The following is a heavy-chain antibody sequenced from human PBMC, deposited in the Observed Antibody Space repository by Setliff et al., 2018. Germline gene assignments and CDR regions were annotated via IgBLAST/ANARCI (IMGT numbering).Heavy chain of an antibody. V-gene: IGHV4-34*01. J-gene: IGHJ6*03. CDR3: ARAVPRWELTRGYYYYYMDV. D-gene: IGHD1-26*01. CDR2: INHSGST. Sequence: PSETLSLTCAVYGGSFSGYYWSWIRQPPGKGLEWIGEINHSGSTNYNPSLKSRVTISVDTSKNQFSLKLSTVTAADTAVYYCARAVPRWELTRGYYYYYMDVWGKGTTVTVSS. CDR1: GGSFSGYY.